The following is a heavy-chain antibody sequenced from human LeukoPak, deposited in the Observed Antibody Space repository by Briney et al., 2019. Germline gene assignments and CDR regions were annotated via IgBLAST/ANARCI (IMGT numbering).Heavy chain of an antibody. CDR1: GYTFTSYG. V-gene: IGHV1-18*01. CDR3: ASSSRFGELTDP. D-gene: IGHD3-10*01. J-gene: IGHJ5*02. Sequence: ASVKVSCKASGYTFTSYGISGVRQAPGQGLEWMGWISAYNGNTNYAQKLQGRVTMTTDTSTSTAYMELRSLRYDDTAVYYCASSSRFGELTDPWGQGTLVTVSS. CDR2: ISAYNGNT.